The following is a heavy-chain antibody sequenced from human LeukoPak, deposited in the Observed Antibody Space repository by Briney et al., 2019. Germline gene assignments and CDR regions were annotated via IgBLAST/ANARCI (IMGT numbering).Heavy chain of an antibody. CDR2: IYYSGST. CDR1: GDSISGYY. V-gene: IGHV4-59*01. Sequence: PSETLSLTCTVSGDSISGYYWSWIRQPPGKGLEWIGYIYYSGSTNYNPSLKSRVTISVDTSKNQFSLKLSSVTAADTAVYYCARDYWGGSHYYYMDVWGKGTTVTISS. D-gene: IGHD3-16*01. CDR3: ARDYWGGSHYYYMDV. J-gene: IGHJ6*03.